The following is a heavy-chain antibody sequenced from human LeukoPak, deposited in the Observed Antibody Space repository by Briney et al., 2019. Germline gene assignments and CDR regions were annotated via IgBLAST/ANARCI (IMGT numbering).Heavy chain of an antibody. CDR1: GFTFSSYG. CDR2: ISYDGSNK. Sequence: GGSLRLSCAASGFTFSSYGMHWVRQAPGKGLEWVAVISYDGSNKYYADSVKGRFTISRDNSKNTLYLQMNSLRAKDTAVYYCAKDRYYDILTGLRGYFDYWGQGTLVTVSS. CDR3: AKDRYYDILTGLRGYFDY. V-gene: IGHV3-30*18. D-gene: IGHD3-9*01. J-gene: IGHJ4*02.